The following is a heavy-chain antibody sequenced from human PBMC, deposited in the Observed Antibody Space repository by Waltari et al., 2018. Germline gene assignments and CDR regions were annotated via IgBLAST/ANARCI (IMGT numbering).Heavy chain of an antibody. Sequence: QVQLVQSGAEVKKPGSSVKVSCKASGGTFSSYAISWVRQAPGQGLEWMGGIIPIFCTANYAQKFQGRVTITSDESTSTAYMELSSLRSEDTAVYYCARGNITIFGVVIGGHYYYGMDVWGQGTTVTVSS. CDR3: ARGNITIFGVVIGGHYYYGMDV. CDR2: IIPIFCTA. CDR1: GGTFSSYA. J-gene: IGHJ6*02. V-gene: IGHV1-69*01. D-gene: IGHD3-3*01.